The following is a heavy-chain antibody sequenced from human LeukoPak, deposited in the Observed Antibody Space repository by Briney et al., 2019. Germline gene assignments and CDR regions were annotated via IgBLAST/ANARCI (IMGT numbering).Heavy chain of an antibody. J-gene: IGHJ4*02. D-gene: IGHD3-22*01. CDR2: IHTSGST. V-gene: IGHV4-59*10. CDR3: ARDQYYYDSSGYLTFDY. CDR1: GGSFSSYY. Sequence: SETLSLTCAVYGGSFSSYYWSWIRQPAGKGLEWIGRIHTSGSTNYNPSLKSRVTMSVDTSKNQFSLKLSSVTAADTAVYYCARDQYYYDSSGYLTFDYWGQGTLVTVSS.